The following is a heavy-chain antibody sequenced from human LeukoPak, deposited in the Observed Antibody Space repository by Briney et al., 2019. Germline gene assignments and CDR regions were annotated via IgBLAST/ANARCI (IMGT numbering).Heavy chain of an antibody. J-gene: IGHJ4*02. Sequence: ASVKVSCKASGYTFTSYYMHWVRQAPGQGLEWMGIINPSGGSTSYAQKFQGRVTMTRDMSTSTVYMELSSLRSEDTAVYYCARITHIYYYGSSGYDDDYWGQGTLVTVSS. V-gene: IGHV1-46*01. CDR1: GYTFTSYY. CDR3: ARITHIYYYGSSGYDDDY. CDR2: INPSGGST. D-gene: IGHD3-22*01.